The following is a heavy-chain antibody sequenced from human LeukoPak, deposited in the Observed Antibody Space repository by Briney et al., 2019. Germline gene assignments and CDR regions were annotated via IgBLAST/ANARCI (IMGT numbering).Heavy chain of an antibody. Sequence: QPGGSLRLSCAASGFTFSSYWMSWVRQAPGKGLEWVSYISSSGSTIYYADSVKGRFTISRDNAKNSLYLQMNSLRAEDTAVYYCAREIPKGDYYDSSGYPDDAFDIWGQGTMVTVSS. V-gene: IGHV3-48*04. CDR1: GFTFSSYW. D-gene: IGHD3-22*01. J-gene: IGHJ3*02. CDR2: ISSSGSTI. CDR3: AREIPKGDYYDSSGYPDDAFDI.